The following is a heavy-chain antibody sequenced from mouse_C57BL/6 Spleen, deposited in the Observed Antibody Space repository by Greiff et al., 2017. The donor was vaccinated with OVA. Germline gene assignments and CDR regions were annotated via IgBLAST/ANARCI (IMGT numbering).Heavy chain of an antibody. J-gene: IGHJ3*01. CDR3: TRRRNWDGFAY. V-gene: IGHV1-15*01. CDR2: IDPETGGT. CDR1: GYTFTDYE. D-gene: IGHD4-1*01. Sequence: QVQLQQSGAELVRPGASVTLSCKASGYTFTDYEMHWVKQTPVHGLEWIGAIDPETGGTAYNQKFKGKAILTADKSSSTAYMGLRSLTSEDSAVYYCTRRRNWDGFAYWGQGTLVTVSA.